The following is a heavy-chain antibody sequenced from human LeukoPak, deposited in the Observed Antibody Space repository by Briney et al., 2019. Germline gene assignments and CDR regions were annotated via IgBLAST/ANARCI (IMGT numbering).Heavy chain of an antibody. CDR2: IYYSGST. CDR3: ARQKSGWYNY. D-gene: IGHD6-19*01. CDR1: GGSISSSSYY. V-gene: IGHV4-39*01. Sequence: PSETLSLTCTVSGGSISSSSYYWGWIRQPPGKGLEWIGSIYYSGSTYYNPSLKSRVTISVDTSKNQFSLKLSSVTAADTAVYYCARQKSGWYNYWGQGTLVTVSS. J-gene: IGHJ4*02.